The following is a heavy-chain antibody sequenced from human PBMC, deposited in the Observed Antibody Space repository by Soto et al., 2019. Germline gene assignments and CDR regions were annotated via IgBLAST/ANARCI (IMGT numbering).Heavy chain of an antibody. CDR1: GYSFTNND. V-gene: IGHV1-8*01. CDR2: MNPGSGDT. D-gene: IGHD3-16*01. Sequence: ASVKVSCKASGYSFTNNDVSWVRQATGQGLEWMGWMNPGSGDTGYAQKFQGRVTMTRDISIATAYMELSSLRSDDTAIYYCARMATFGSLNWFDPWGKGTLVTVSS. CDR3: ARMATFGSLNWFDP. J-gene: IGHJ5*02.